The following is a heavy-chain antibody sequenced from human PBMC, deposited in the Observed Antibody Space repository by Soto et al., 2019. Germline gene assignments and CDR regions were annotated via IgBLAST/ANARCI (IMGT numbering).Heavy chain of an antibody. V-gene: IGHV3-30*18. CDR2: ISYDGSNK. Sequence: QVQLVESGGGVVQPGRSLRLSCAASGFTFSSYGMHWVRQAPGKGLEWVAVISYDGSNKYYADSVKGRFTISRDNSKNTLYLQMNSLRAEDTAVYYCAKGWFGTSRGDWFDPWGQGTLVTVSS. CDR3: AKGWFGTSRGDWFDP. J-gene: IGHJ5*02. D-gene: IGHD3-10*01. CDR1: GFTFSSYG.